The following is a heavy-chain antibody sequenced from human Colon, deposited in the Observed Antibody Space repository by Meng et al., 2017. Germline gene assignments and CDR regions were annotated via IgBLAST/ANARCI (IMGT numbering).Heavy chain of an antibody. CDR1: CVSISPGGYS. Sequence: QLQGSAPELFKPQSPLTIPVPRSCVSISPGGYSWTSICPLPGKGLEWIGYIYYSGSTYYNPSLRSLVSISVDTSKNQFSLRLTSVTAADTAVYYCARVRRSGDDFDYWGQGTLVTVSS. V-gene: IGHV4-31*01. CDR3: ARVRRSGDDFDY. CDR2: IYYSGST. J-gene: IGHJ4*02. D-gene: IGHD1-26*01.